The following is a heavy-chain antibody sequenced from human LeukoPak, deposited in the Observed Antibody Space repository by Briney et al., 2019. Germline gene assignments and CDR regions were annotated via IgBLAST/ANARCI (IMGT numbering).Heavy chain of an antibody. CDR2: ISSSSSTI. CDR1: GFTFSSYR. J-gene: IGHJ3*02. V-gene: IGHV3-48*01. D-gene: IGHD3-3*01. Sequence: GGSLRLSCAASGFTFSSYRMTWVRQAPGKGLEWVSYISSSSSTIYYADSVKGRFTISRDNAKNSLYLQMNSLRAEDTAVYYCARLYYDFWSGSAFDIWGQGTMVTVSS. CDR3: ARLYYDFWSGSAFDI.